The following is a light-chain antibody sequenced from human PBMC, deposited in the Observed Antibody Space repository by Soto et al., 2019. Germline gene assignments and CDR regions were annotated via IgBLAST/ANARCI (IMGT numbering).Light chain of an antibody. Sequence: QSALTQPASVSGSPGQSITISCTGTSGDVGGYKYVSWYQHHPGKAPKLMIYEVSNRPSGVSDRFSGSKSGNTASLTISGLQAEDEADYYCFSYRVASDVFGTGTKVTVL. CDR2: EVS. CDR3: FSYRVASDV. J-gene: IGLJ1*01. CDR1: SGDVGGYKY. V-gene: IGLV2-14*01.